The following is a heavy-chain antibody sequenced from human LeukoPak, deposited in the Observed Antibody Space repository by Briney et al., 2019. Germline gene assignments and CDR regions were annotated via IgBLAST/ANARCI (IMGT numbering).Heavy chain of an antibody. D-gene: IGHD3-3*01. CDR3: ARAQSYYDFWSGPSHYFDY. V-gene: IGHV1-18*01. Sequence: GASVKVSCKASGYTFNKYGISWVRQAPGQGLEWMGWISAYNGDTNYEQKLQGRVTMTTDTSTSTAYMELRSLRSDDTAVYYCARAQSYYDFWSGPSHYFDYWGQGTLVTVSS. J-gene: IGHJ4*02. CDR2: ISAYNGDT. CDR1: GYTFNKYG.